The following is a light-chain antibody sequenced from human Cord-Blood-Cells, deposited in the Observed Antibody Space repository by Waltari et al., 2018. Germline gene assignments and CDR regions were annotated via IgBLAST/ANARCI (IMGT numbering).Light chain of an antibody. V-gene: IGKV2-30*01. Sequence: DVVMTQSPLSLPVTLGQPASISCRSSQSLVYSDGNTYLNWFQQRPGQSQRRLIYKVSNRDSGVPDRFSGSGSGTDFTLKISRVEAEDVGVYYCMQGTQWTFGQGTKVEIK. J-gene: IGKJ1*01. CDR1: QSLVYSDGNTY. CDR2: KVS. CDR3: MQGTQWT.